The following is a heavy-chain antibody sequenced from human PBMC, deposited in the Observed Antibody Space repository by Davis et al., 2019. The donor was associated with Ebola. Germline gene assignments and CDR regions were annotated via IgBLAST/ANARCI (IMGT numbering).Heavy chain of an antibody. CDR1: GFTFSSYG. D-gene: IGHD6-13*01. CDR2: IWYDGSNK. Sequence: PGGSLRLSCAASGFTFSSYGMHWVRQAPGKGLEWVAVIWYDGSNKYYADSVKGRFTISRDNSKNTLYLQMNSLRAEDTAVYYCARGDIAAPIDYWGQGTLVTVSS. CDR3: ARGDIAAPIDY. J-gene: IGHJ4*02. V-gene: IGHV3-33*08.